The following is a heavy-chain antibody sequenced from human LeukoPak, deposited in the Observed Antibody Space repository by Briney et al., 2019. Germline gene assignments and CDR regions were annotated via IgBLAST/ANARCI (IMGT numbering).Heavy chain of an antibody. Sequence: PSETLPLTCTVYGGSINSNYWSWIRQPPEKGLEWIGYISYSGSTNYNPSLKSRVTISLDTSKSQFSLNLNSVTAADTAVYYCARGRQVGNTGYYFDYWGQGTLVTVSS. D-gene: IGHD1-26*01. J-gene: IGHJ4*02. CDR3: ARGRQVGNTGYYFDY. CDR2: ISYSGST. CDR1: GGSINSNY. V-gene: IGHV4-59*01.